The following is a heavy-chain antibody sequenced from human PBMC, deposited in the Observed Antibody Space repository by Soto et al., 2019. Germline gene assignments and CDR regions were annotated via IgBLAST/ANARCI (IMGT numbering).Heavy chain of an antibody. J-gene: IGHJ4*02. CDR1: GFIFSSDW. CDR2: INTDGSGT. CDR3: GRDRPGEQHDFDF. D-gene: IGHD6-6*01. V-gene: IGHV3-74*01. Sequence: EVQLVESGGGLVQPGGSLRLSCAASGFIFSSDWMHWVRQAPGGGLVWVSRINTDGSGTTYADSVKGRFTISRDNSKDTLYLQMNSLRAEDTAVYYCGRDRPGEQHDFDFWGQGILVTVSS.